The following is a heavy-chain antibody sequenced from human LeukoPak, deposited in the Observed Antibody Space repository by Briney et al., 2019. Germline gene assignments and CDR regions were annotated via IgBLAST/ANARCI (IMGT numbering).Heavy chain of an antibody. CDR3: AKDPHPGYSYGPYDY. Sequence: GGSLRLSCAASGFTFSSYAMSWVRQAPGRGLEWVSAISGSGGSTYYADSVKGRFTISRDNSKNTLYLQMNSLRAEDTAVYYCAKDPHPGYSYGPYDYWGQGTLVTVSS. V-gene: IGHV3-23*01. J-gene: IGHJ4*02. CDR2: ISGSGGST. CDR1: GFTFSSYA. D-gene: IGHD5-18*01.